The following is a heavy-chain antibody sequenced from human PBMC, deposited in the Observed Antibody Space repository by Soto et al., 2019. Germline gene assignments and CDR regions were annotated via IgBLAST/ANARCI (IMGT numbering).Heavy chain of an antibody. CDR2: ISSSSSYT. D-gene: IGHD3-22*01. V-gene: IGHV3-11*06. CDR1: GFTFSDYY. J-gene: IGHJ4*02. Sequence: QVQLVESGGGLVKPGGSLRLSCAASGFTFSDYYMSWIRQAPGKGLEWVSYISSSSSYTNYADSVKGRFTISRDNAKNSLYLQMNRLRAEDTAVYYCARLPRRGYYDSSGYYLNYFDYWGQGTLVTVSS. CDR3: ARLPRRGYYDSSGYYLNYFDY.